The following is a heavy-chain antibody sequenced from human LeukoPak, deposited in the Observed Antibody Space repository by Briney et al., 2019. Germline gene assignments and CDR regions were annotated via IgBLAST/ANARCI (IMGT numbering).Heavy chain of an antibody. J-gene: IGHJ4*02. CDR2: VYYSGST. Sequence: SETLSLTCSVSGGSISSSSYYWGWIRQPPGKGLEWIGSVYYSGSTYNNPSLRSRVTISVDTSKNQFSLKLNSVTAADTAVYYCARTPYNSGQVIDYWGQGTLVTVSS. CDR1: GGSISSSSYY. CDR3: ARTPYNSGQVIDY. D-gene: IGHD3-10*01. V-gene: IGHV4-39*07.